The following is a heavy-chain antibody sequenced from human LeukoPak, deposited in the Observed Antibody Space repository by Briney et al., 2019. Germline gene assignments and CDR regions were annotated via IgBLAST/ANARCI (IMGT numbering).Heavy chain of an antibody. CDR1: GFTFTSSA. CDR2: IVVGSANT. CDR3: AADGKDTATFDY. D-gene: IGHD5-18*01. V-gene: IGHV1-58*02. Sequence: SVKVSCKASGFTFTSSAMQWVRQARGQRLEWIGWIVVGSANTNYAQKFQERVTITRDMSTSTAYMELSSLRSEDTAVYYCAADGKDTATFDYWGQGTLVTVSS. J-gene: IGHJ4*02.